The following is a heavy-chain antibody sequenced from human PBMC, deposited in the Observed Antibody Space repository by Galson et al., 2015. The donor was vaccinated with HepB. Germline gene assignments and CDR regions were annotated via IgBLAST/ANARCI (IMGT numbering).Heavy chain of an antibody. D-gene: IGHD5-24*01. CDR1: GDSVSSNRAA. CDR2: TLYRSKWSI. CDR3: ARVGPGRDRYNYGALDI. J-gene: IGHJ3*02. V-gene: IGHV6-1*01. Sequence: CAISGDSVSSNRAAWNWIRQSPSRGLEWLERTLYRSKWSIDYAASVRSRIIINPDTSNNQVSLQLNSVTPEDTAVYYCARVGPGRDRYNYGALDIWAQGTLVTVSS.